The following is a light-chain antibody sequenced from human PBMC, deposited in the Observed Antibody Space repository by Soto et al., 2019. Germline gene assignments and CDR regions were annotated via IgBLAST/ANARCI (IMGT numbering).Light chain of an antibody. CDR1: EGISTY. J-gene: IGKJ4*01. CDR3: QQLNAYPFT. CDR2: DAS. Sequence: DIQLTQSPPLLSSSVGDRVTITCRASEGISTYLAWYQHKPGRAPRLLMYDASALQSGVPSRFSGGGSGPEFALTISSLQPADFATYYCQQLNAYPFTFGGGTKVEI. V-gene: IGKV1-9*01.